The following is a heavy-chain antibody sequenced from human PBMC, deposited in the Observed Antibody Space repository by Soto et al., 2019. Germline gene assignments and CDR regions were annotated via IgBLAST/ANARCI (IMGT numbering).Heavy chain of an antibody. CDR2: IYYSGST. CDR1: GGSISSYY. V-gene: IGHV4-59*08. CDR3: ARLNYYDSSGYDY. Sequence: SETLSLTCTVSGGSISSYYWSWIRQPPGKGLEWIGYIYYSGSTNYNPSLKSRVTISVDTSKNRFSLKLSSVTAADTAVYYCARLNYYDSSGYDYWGQGTLVTVSS. D-gene: IGHD3-22*01. J-gene: IGHJ4*02.